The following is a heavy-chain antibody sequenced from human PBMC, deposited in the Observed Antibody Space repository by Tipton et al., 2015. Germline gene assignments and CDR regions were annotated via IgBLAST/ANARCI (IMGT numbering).Heavy chain of an antibody. J-gene: IGHJ4*02. CDR3: ARTYDFTAYSPVGC. CDR1: GDSISSGSYY. CDR2: IYHSGST. D-gene: IGHD3-3*01. Sequence: TLSLTCTVSGDSISSGSYYWGWIRQPPGKGLEWIGSIYHSGSTYYNPSLKSRVTISVDTPKNQFSLKLSSVTAADTAVYYCARTYDFTAYSPVGCWGQGTLVTVSS. V-gene: IGHV4-39*01.